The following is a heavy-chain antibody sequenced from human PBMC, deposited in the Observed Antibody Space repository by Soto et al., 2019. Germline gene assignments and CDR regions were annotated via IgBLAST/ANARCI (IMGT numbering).Heavy chain of an antibody. CDR2: ITSTSSTI. J-gene: IGHJ3*02. V-gene: IGHV3-48*02. CDR3: ARGRDHAFDI. CDR1: GFTFSSYA. Sequence: GGSLRLSCAASGFTFSSYAMSWVRQAPGKGLDWLAFITSTSSTILYADSVKGRFTISRDNAKNSLYLQMSSLRDEDTAVYYCARGRDHAFDIWGQGTMVTVSS.